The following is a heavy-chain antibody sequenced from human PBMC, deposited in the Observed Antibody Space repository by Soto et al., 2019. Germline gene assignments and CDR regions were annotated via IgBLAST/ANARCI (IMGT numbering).Heavy chain of an antibody. CDR3: TRALYQLLVYYYYGMDV. CDR2: IIPIFGTA. CDR1: GGTFSSYA. Sequence: SVKVSCKASGGTFSSYAISWVRQAPGQGLEWMGGIIPIFGTANYAQKFQGRVTITADESTSTAYMELSSLRSEDTAVYYCTRALYQLLVYYYYGMDVWGQGTTVTVSS. J-gene: IGHJ6*02. D-gene: IGHD2-2*01. V-gene: IGHV1-69*13.